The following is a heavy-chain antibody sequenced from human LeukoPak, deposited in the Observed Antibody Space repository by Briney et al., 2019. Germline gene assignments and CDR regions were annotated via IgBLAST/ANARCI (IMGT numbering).Heavy chain of an antibody. CDR2: IDHRGNT. CDR3: ASTVTPDGMDV. V-gene: IGHV4-4*02. CDR1: GDSISSTNW. J-gene: IGHJ6*04. D-gene: IGHD4-17*01. Sequence: SGTLSLTCAVSGDSISSTNWWNWVRQPPGKGLEWIGEIDHRGNTNYNPSLKSRVTISVDRSKNQFSLKLTSVTAADTAVYYCASTVTPDGMDVWGKGTTVTVSS.